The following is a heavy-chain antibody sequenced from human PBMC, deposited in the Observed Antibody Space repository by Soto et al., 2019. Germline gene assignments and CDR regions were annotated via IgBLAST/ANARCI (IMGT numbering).Heavy chain of an antibody. CDR1: GGSISSSSFH. V-gene: IGHV4-39*01. CDR3: ARRKRPAGTDGGFAP. D-gene: IGHD6-19*01. CDR2: IYYSGST. J-gene: IGHJ5*02. Sequence: PSETLSLTCTVSGGSISSSSFHWGWIRQPPGKGLEWIGSIYYSGSTYYSPSLKSRVTISVDTSKNQFSLKLSSVTAADTAGYYCARRKRPAGTDGGFAPWAQEPLV.